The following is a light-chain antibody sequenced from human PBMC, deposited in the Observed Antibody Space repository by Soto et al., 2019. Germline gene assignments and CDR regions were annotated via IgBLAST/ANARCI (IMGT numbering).Light chain of an antibody. J-gene: IGKJ4*01. CDR2: DTS. V-gene: IGKV3-11*01. Sequence: EIGLTQSPATLSLSPGERATLSCRASQSISRYLVWYQQKPGQAPRLVIHDTSTRATGVPDTFSGSGSGTEFTLTISSLEPEDFATYYCQQRFSWPPTFGGGTHIEIK. CDR1: QSISRY. CDR3: QQRFSWPPT.